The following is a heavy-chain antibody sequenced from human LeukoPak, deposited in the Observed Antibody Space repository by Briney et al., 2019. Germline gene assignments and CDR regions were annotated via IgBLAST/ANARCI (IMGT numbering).Heavy chain of an antibody. J-gene: IGHJ4*02. CDR3: ARGRRGYSYGKYYFDY. CDR1: GGSFSGYY. CDR2: INHSGST. D-gene: IGHD5-18*01. V-gene: IGHV4-34*01. Sequence: SETLSLTCAVYGGSFSGYYWSWIRQPPGKGLEWIGEINHSGSTNYNPSLKSRVTISVDTSKNQSSLKLSSVTAADTAVYCCARGRRGYSYGKYYFDYWGQGTLVTVSS.